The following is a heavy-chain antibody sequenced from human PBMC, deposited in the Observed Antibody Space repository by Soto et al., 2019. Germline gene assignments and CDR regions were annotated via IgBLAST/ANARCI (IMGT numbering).Heavy chain of an antibody. D-gene: IGHD6-13*01. CDR3: ARVHPAVPHY. CDR2: VFYDAYT. V-gene: IGHV4-39*01. Sequence: PSETLSLTCTVSGDSISGSPYFWGWIRQPPGKRLEWIGSVFYDAYTLYTPSLKSRATISVDTSRNQFYLTLTSVAAADTAIYFCARVHPAVPHYWGQGILVTVSS. J-gene: IGHJ4*02. CDR1: GDSISGSPYF.